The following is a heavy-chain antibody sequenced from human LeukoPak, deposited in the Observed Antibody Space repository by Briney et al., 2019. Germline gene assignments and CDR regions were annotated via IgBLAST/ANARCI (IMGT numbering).Heavy chain of an antibody. CDR1: GGSVSGYY. Sequence: SETLSLTCAVSGGSVSGYYWSWIRQPPGKGPEWIGKISHSGSTNYNPSLKSRVTISVDTSTNQFSLNLSSVTAADTAVYYCARGANAFDIWGQGTMVTVSS. J-gene: IGHJ3*02. CDR3: ARGANAFDI. V-gene: IGHV4-34*01. CDR2: ISHSGST.